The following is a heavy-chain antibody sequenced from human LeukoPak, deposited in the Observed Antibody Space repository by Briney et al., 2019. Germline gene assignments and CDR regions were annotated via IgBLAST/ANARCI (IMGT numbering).Heavy chain of an antibody. J-gene: IGHJ4*02. CDR3: AKEDSGVPAAN. D-gene: IGHD2-2*01. Sequence: PGGSLRLSCVASGFTFTRYAMGWVRQTPGKGPEWVSAISGSGGNTYYADSVKGRFTISRDNSKNTLYLQMNSLRAEDTAIYYCAKEDSGVPAANWGQGTLVIVSS. CDR2: ISGSGGNT. V-gene: IGHV3-23*01. CDR1: GFTFTRYA.